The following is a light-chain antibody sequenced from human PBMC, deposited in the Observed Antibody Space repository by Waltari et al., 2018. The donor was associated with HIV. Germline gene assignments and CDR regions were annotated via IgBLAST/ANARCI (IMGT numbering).Light chain of an antibody. Sequence: SFELIQPPSVSVSPGQTAAITCSGDTLGSKYACWFQQKPGQSTVLVISQDSKRPSGIPERFSGSKSGNTATLTISGTQAMDEADYYCHSWDTNNVQVFGGGTKLTVL. CDR1: TLGSKY. J-gene: IGLJ3*02. V-gene: IGLV3-1*01. CDR3: HSWDTNNVQV. CDR2: QDS.